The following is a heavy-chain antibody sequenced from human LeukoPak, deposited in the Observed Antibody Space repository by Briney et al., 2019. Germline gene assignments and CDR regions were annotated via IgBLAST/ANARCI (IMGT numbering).Heavy chain of an antibody. CDR1: GGSFSGYY. CDR2: INHSGST. Sequence: PSETLSLTCAVYGGSFSGYYWSWIRQPPGKGLEWIGEINHSGSTNYNPSLKSRVTISVDTSKNQFSLKLSSVTAADTAVYYCARGGYGNYYYYYMDVWGKGTTVTVSS. CDR3: ARGGYGNYYYYYMDV. J-gene: IGHJ6*03. V-gene: IGHV4-34*01. D-gene: IGHD5-18*01.